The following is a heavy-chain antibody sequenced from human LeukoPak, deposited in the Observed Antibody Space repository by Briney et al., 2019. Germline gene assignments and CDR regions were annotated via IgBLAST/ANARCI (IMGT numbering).Heavy chain of an antibody. CDR3: ARDRIVVVVAALHVGFDP. V-gene: IGHV3-30*04. Sequence: GGSLRLSCAASGYTFSSYAMHWVRQAPGKGLEWVAVISHDGSDKYYADSVKGRFTISRDNSKNTLYLQMNSLRAEDTAVYYCARDRIVVVVAALHVGFDPWGQGTLVTVSS. CDR2: ISHDGSDK. D-gene: IGHD2-15*01. CDR1: GYTFSSYA. J-gene: IGHJ5*02.